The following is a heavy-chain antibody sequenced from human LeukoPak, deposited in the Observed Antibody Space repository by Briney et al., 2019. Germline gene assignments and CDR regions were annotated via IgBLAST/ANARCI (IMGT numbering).Heavy chain of an antibody. CDR2: IIPIFGTA. CDR3: ASALVSMGSGWYNFDY. Sequence: SSVKVSCKASGGTFSSYAISWVRQAPGQGLEWMGGIIPIFGTANYAQKFQGRVTITTDESTSTAYMELSSLRSEDTAVYYCASALVSMGSGWYNFDYWGQGTLVTVSS. J-gene: IGHJ4*02. CDR1: GGTFSSYA. D-gene: IGHD6-19*01. V-gene: IGHV1-69*05.